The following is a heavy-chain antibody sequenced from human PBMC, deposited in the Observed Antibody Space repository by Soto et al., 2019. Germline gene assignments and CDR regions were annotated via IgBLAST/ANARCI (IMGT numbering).Heavy chain of an antibody. CDR1: GYSFSIYW. Sequence: GESLKISCKGSGYSFSIYWIGWVRQMPGKGLELMGIIYPGDSDTRYSPSFQGQVTISVDKSISTAYLQWSSLKASDSAMYYCARGGVAARIFDYWGQGTLVTVSS. V-gene: IGHV5-51*01. CDR2: IYPGDSDT. J-gene: IGHJ4*02. D-gene: IGHD6-6*01. CDR3: ARGGVAARIFDY.